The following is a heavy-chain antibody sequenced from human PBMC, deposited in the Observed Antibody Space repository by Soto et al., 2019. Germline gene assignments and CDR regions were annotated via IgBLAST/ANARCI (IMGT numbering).Heavy chain of an antibody. J-gene: IGHJ6*02. V-gene: IGHV1-69*13. CDR1: GGTFSSYA. CDR2: IIPIFSTA. Sequence: SSVKVSCKASGGTFSSYAISWVRQAPGQGLEWMGGIIPIFSTANYAQKFQGRVTITADESTSTVYVELSSLRSEDTAVFYCASSRITIFGVPPMATYYYYVMDVWGQGTTVTVSS. D-gene: IGHD3-3*01. CDR3: ASSRITIFGVPPMATYYYYVMDV.